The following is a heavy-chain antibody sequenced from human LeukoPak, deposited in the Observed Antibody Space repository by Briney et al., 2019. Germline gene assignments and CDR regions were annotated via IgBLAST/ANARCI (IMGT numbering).Heavy chain of an antibody. Sequence: GGSLRLSYAASGFTFSNYWMTWVRQAPGKGLEWVANIKQDGSEKYYVVSVKGRFTISRDNAENSLYLQMNSLRAEDTAVYYCARGSVTMIWGQGTLVTVSS. V-gene: IGHV3-7*01. CDR2: IKQDGSEK. D-gene: IGHD3-22*01. CDR3: ARGSVTMI. CDR1: GFTFSNYW. J-gene: IGHJ4*02.